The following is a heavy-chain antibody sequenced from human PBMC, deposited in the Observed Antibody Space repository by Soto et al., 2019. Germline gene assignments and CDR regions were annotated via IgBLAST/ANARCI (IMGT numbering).Heavy chain of an antibody. CDR3: ARKRAGSSGKNWFDP. V-gene: IGHV4-34*01. D-gene: IGHD6-19*01. J-gene: IGHJ5*02. CDR1: GGSFSGYY. Sequence: PSETLSLTCAVYGGSFSGYYWSWIRQPPGKGLEWIGEINHSGSTNYNPSPKSRVTISVDTSKNQFSLKLSSVTAADTAVYYCARKRAGSSGKNWFDPWGQGTLVTFSS. CDR2: INHSGST.